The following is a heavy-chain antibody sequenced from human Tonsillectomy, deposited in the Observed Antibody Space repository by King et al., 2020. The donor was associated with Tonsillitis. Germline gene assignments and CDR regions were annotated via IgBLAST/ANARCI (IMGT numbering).Heavy chain of an antibody. V-gene: IGHV3-48*01. CDR2: ISSSSGAI. D-gene: IGHD3-3*01. CDR1: GFTFGSYS. J-gene: IGHJ4*02. Sequence: VQLVESGGGLVQPGGSLRLSCAASGFTFGSYSMNWVRQAPGKGLEWVSYISSSSGAIYYADSVRGRFTISRDNAKNSLYLQMNSLRAEDTAVYYCTRNFWSAGTEGCWGQGTLVTVTS. CDR3: TRNFWSAGTEGC.